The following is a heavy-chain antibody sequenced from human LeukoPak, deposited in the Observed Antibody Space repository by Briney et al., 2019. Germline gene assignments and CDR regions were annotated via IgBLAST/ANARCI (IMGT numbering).Heavy chain of an antibody. CDR3: ARLVGRDGLQKNYYYYMDV. Sequence: SETLSLTCAVYGGSFSDFYWNWIRQPPGKGLEWIGEINHSGSTNYNPSLKSRVTISVDTSKNQFSLKLSSVTAADTAVYYCARLVGRDGLQKNYYYYMDVWGKGTTVTISS. J-gene: IGHJ6*03. CDR2: INHSGST. D-gene: IGHD5-24*01. V-gene: IGHV4-34*01. CDR1: GGSFSDFY.